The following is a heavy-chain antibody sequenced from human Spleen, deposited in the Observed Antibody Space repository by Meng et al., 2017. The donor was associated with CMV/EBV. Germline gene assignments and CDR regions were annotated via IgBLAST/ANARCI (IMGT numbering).Heavy chain of an antibody. CDR3: ARGRRKTPSGLT. Sequence: SETLSLTCTVSGGSVSSGSYYWSWIRQPPGKGLEWIGEINHSGSTNYNPSLKSRVTISVDTSKNQFSLKLSSVTAADTAVYYCARGRRKTPSGLTWGQGTLVTVSS. CDR2: INHSGST. V-gene: IGHV4-39*07. CDR1: GGSVSSGSYY. J-gene: IGHJ4*02. D-gene: IGHD2-8*01.